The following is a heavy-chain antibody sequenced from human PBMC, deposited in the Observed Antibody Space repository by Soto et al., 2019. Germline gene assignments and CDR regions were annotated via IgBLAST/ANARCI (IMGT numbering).Heavy chain of an antibody. J-gene: IGHJ6*02. CDR2: TRNKVNGFTT. D-gene: IGHD3-10*01. V-gene: IGHV3-72*01. CDR1: GFTFSDHY. CDR3: VRVVHTKNRGAIIAYNYGKDV. Sequence: GGSLRLSFAASGFTFSDHYMDWVRQAPGKGLEWVGRTRNKVNGFTTEYAASVKGRLTISRDDSKNSLYLQMNSLKTEDTAMYYCVRVVHTKNRGAIIAYNYGKDVWGQGTTVTVSS.